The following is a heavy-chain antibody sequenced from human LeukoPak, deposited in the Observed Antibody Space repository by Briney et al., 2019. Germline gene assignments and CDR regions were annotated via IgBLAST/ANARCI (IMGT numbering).Heavy chain of an antibody. D-gene: IGHD6-19*01. V-gene: IGHV1-69*06. CDR1: GGTFSSYA. CDR2: IIPIFGTA. CDR3: ASSPMVESRGWSAGYYYYVMDV. Sequence: GSSVKVSCKASGGTFSSYAISWVRQAPGQGLEWMGGIIPIFGTANYAQKFQGRVTITADKSTSTAYMELSSLRSEDTAVYYCASSPMVESRGWSAGYYYYVMDVWGKGTTVTVSS. J-gene: IGHJ6*04.